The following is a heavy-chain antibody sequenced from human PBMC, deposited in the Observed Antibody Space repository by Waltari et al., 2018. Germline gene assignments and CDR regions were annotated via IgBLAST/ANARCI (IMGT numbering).Heavy chain of an antibody. V-gene: IGHV3-30*02. D-gene: IGHD6-19*01. Sequence: QVQLVESGGGVVQPGGSLRLSCAASGFTFRSYGMHWVRQAPGKGLEWVAFIRYDGSNKYYADSVKGRFTISRDNSKNTLYLQMNSLRAEDTAVYYCAKVGSVAGDFDYWGQGTLVTVSS. CDR1: GFTFRSYG. J-gene: IGHJ4*02. CDR3: AKVGSVAGDFDY. CDR2: IRYDGSNK.